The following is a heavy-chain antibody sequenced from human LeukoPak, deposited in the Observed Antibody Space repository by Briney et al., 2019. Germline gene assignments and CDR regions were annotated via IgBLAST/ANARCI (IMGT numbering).Heavy chain of an antibody. V-gene: IGHV3-9*01. J-gene: IGHJ4*02. CDR1: GFTFDDYA. D-gene: IGHD4-17*01. CDR2: ISWNSGSL. Sequence: PGGSLRLSCAASGFTFDDYAMHWVRQAPGKGLEWVSGISWNSGSLGYADSVKGRFTISRDNAKNSLYLQMNSLRAEDTALYYCAKSGDYERPVFDYWGQGTLVTVSS. CDR3: AKSGDYERPVFDY.